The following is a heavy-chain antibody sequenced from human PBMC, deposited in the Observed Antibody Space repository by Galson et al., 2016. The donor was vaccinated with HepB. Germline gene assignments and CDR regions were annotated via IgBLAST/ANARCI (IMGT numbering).Heavy chain of an antibody. Sequence: SLRLSCAASGFTFSSNWMTWVRRAPEKRLEWVANISPDGTTKNYADSVKGRFTISRDNAHNSLYLQVSSLRAEDTAVYYCATDVRGGASDIWGQGTMVTVPS. CDR2: ISPDGTTK. CDR3: ATDVRGGASDI. D-gene: IGHD3-16*01. CDR1: GFTFSSNW. V-gene: IGHV3-7*01. J-gene: IGHJ3*02.